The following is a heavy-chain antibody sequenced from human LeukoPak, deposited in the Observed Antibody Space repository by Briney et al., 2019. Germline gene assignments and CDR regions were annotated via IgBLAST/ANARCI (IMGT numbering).Heavy chain of an antibody. V-gene: IGHV5-51*01. D-gene: IGHD6-19*01. CDR3: ARHGSGAVAGIPKSPGLDY. Sequence: GESLKISCKGSGYSFTSYWIGWVRQMPGKGLEWMGIIYPGDSDTRYSPSFQGQVTISADKSISTAYLQWSSLKASDTAMYYCARHGSGAVAGIPKSPGLDYWGQGTLVTVSS. J-gene: IGHJ4*02. CDR2: IYPGDSDT. CDR1: GYSFTSYW.